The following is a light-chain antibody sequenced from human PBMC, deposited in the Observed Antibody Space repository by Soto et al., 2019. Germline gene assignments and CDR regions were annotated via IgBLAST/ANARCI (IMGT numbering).Light chain of an antibody. J-gene: IGKJ2*01. CDR3: HQYGYGEDT. V-gene: IGKV3-20*01. Sequence: EIVLTQSPGTLSLSPGERATLSCRASQSVKSNYLAWYQQQPGQAPRLLIFGTSSRATSIPDRFTGSVSGTNSTLTISRLKPEDSAVYDCHQYGYGEDTFGQGTKLEIK. CDR2: GTS. CDR1: QSVKSNY.